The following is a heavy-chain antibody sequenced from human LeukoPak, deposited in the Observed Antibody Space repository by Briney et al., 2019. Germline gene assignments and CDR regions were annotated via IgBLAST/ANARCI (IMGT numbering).Heavy chain of an antibody. CDR3: ARDLVVVPAAIPSYMDV. V-gene: IGHV3-21*01. D-gene: IGHD2-2*01. J-gene: IGHJ6*03. CDR2: ISSSSSYI. Sequence: PGGSLRLSCAPSGFTFSSYSMNWVRQAPGRGLEWVSSISSSSSYIYYADSVKGRFTISRDNAKNSLYLQMNSLRAEDTAVYYCARDLVVVPAAIPSYMDVWGKGTTVTVSS. CDR1: GFTFSSYS.